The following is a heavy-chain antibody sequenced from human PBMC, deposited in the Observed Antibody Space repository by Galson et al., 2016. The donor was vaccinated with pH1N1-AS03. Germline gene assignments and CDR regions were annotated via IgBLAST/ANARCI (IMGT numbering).Heavy chain of an antibody. V-gene: IGHV3-7*03. CDR3: ATDRSPSYSGIYYDAFDF. J-gene: IGHJ3*01. CDR1: GFTFSSYW. CDR2: INRDGTEI. Sequence: SLRLSCAASGFTFSSYWMTWVRQAPGKGLEWVANINRDGTEIHYVDSVEGRFTISRDNAKKTLYLQMNDLRVEDTAVYFCATDRSPSYSGIYYDAFDFWGQGTMATVSS. D-gene: IGHD1-26*01.